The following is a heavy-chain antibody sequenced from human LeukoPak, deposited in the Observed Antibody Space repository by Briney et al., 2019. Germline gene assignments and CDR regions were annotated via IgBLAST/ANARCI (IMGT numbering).Heavy chain of an antibody. CDR2: ISASDNNT. V-gene: IGHV3-23*01. CDR1: GFTVSSNY. J-gene: IGHJ4*01. CDR3: VKDHWGSYYSLFDC. Sequence: PGGSLRLSCAASGFTVSSNYMSWDRQARGKGLEWVSAISASDNNTYYADSVKGRVTISRDNSKNTLSLQMNSLRAEDTALYYCVKDHWGSYYSLFDCWGHGILVTVSS. D-gene: IGHD1-26*01.